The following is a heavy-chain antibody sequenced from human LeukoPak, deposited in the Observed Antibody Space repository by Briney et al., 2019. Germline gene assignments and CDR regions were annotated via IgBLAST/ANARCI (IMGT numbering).Heavy chain of an antibody. CDR1: GFTFSTYA. D-gene: IGHD2-2*02. V-gene: IGHV3-23*01. CDR3: ARSYIDRTALPLV. J-gene: IGHJ4*02. CDR2: ISGSDGST. Sequence: PGGSLRLSCAASGFTFSTYAMSWVRQAPGKGLEWVSTISGSDGSTYYSDSVKGRFTISRDNSKNTLYLQLNSLRAEDTAVYYCARSYIDRTALPLVWGQGTLVTVSP.